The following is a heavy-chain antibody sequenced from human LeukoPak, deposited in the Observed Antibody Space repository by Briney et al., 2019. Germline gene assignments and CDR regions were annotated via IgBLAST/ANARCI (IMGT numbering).Heavy chain of an antibody. Sequence: GGSLRLSCAASGFTFSSDGMRWVRQAPGKGMGLEAVIWCDGSNKYYADSVKGRLTISRDNSKVTLYLQMNSLRAEDTALHYCARGQTMGTPPGDYWGQGALVTVSS. J-gene: IGHJ4*02. V-gene: IGHV3-33*01. CDR1: GFTFSSDG. CDR2: IWCDGSNK. CDR3: ARGQTMGTPPGDY. D-gene: IGHD5-24*01.